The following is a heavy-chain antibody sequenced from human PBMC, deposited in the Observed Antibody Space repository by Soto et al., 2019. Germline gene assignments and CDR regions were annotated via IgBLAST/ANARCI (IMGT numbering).Heavy chain of an antibody. D-gene: IGHD3-9*01. V-gene: IGHV3-30-3*01. CDR2: ISYDGSNK. J-gene: IGHJ6*02. Sequence: QVQLVESGGGVVQPGRSLRLSCAAYGFTFSSYDMHWVRQAPGKGLEWVAVISYDGSNKYYADSVKGRFTISRDNSKNTLYLQMNSLRAEDTAVYYCARESRYYDILTGYYTNYYGMDVWGQGTTVTVSS. CDR1: GFTFSSYD. CDR3: ARESRYYDILTGYYTNYYGMDV.